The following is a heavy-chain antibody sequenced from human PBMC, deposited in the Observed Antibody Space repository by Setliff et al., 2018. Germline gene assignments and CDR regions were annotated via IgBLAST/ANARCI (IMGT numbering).Heavy chain of an antibody. CDR2: VYHSGST. J-gene: IGHJ6*03. D-gene: IGHD2-15*01. CDR3: AREPTHTGYYYLDV. Sequence: PSETLSLTCTVSGGSISSGSDYWAWIRQPPGKGLEWLGTVYHSGSTNYNPSLKSRVSISKDTSKNQLSLNLSFVTAADTAVYYCAREPTHTGYYYLDVWGKGTTVTVSS. V-gene: IGHV4-39*07. CDR1: GGSISSGSDY.